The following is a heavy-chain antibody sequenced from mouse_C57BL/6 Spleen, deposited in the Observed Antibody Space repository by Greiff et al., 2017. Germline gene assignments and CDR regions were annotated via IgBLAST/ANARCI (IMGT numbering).Heavy chain of an antibody. CDR3: ATNWDVGCVAY. Sequence: QVQLKESGPELVKPGASVKLSCKASGYTFTSYDINWVKQRPGQGLDWIGWIYPRDGSTKYNEQFKGQATLTVDTSSSTAYMELHSLTSEDSAVYFCATNWDVGCVAYWGQGTLVTVSA. V-gene: IGHV1-85*01. CDR1: GYTFTSYD. J-gene: IGHJ3*01. D-gene: IGHD4-1*01. CDR2: IYPRDGST.